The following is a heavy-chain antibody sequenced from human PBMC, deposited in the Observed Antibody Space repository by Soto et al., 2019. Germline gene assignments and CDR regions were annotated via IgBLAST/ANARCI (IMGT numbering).Heavy chain of an antibody. CDR1: RFPIRSHG. CDR2: ISYDGTNT. CDR3: ARDRISGYEYSYYYFYGLAV. V-gene: IGHV3-30*03. D-gene: IGHD5-12*01. Sequence: PGGPLRFARAATRFPIRSHGLHRVRQALGKGLECVALISYDGTNTDYADSVKGRITLSRGNSKDTLFLQTNSLTVEDTAVYYCARDRISGYEYSYYYFYGLAVWGQGTTVTVSS. J-gene: IGHJ6*02.